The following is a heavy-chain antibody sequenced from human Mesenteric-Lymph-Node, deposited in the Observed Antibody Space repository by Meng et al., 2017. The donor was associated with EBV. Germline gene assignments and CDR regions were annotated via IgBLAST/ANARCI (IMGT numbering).Heavy chain of an antibody. CDR1: GYTFTTYG. J-gene: IGHJ4*02. CDR3: ARGYTGYAFLDY. V-gene: IGHV1-18*01. Sequence: QVQLVQSGVGVKKPGASMKVSCKASGYTFTTYGITWVRQAPGQGLEWMGWISGYNGNANYAQKLQGRVTMTTDTSTSTVHMELRSLRSDDTAVYYCARGYTGYAFLDYWGQGILVTVSS. CDR2: ISGYNGNA. D-gene: IGHD5-12*01.